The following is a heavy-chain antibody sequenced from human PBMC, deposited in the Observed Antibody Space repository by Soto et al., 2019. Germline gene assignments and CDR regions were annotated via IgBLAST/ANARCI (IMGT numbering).Heavy chain of an antibody. V-gene: IGHV4-4*07. J-gene: IGHJ3*02. CDR1: GGSISYYY. CDR3: ARDRITMANDAFDI. CDR2: RYNSGST. D-gene: IGHD3-10*01. Sequence: SETLSLTCTVSGGSISYYYWSWIRQPAGKGLEWLGRRYNSGSTKYNPSLKSRVSMSVDTSKNQFSLNLTSATAADTAFYYCARDRITMANDAFDIWGQGTMVTVSS.